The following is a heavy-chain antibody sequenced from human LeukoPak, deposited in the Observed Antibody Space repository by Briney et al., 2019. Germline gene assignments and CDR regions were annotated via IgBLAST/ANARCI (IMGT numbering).Heavy chain of an antibody. D-gene: IGHD6-19*01. CDR3: AKDLSRAVAADWFDP. Sequence: GGSLRLSCAASGFTFSNYAMNWVRQAPGKGLEWVSVISGSGYSTYYADSVKGRFTISRDNSKNTLYLQTNSLRAADTAVYYCAKDLSRAVAADWFDPWDQGSLVTVSS. J-gene: IGHJ5*02. V-gene: IGHV3-23*01. CDR1: GFTFSNYA. CDR2: ISGSGYST.